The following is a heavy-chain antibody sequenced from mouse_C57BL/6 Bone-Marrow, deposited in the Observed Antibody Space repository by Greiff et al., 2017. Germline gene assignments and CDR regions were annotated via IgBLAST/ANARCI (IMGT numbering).Heavy chain of an antibody. CDR1: GYTFTSYW. D-gene: IGHD2-4*01. J-gene: IGHJ2*01. V-gene: IGHV1-55*01. CDR3: GRGEGLRRGDY. CDR2: IYPGSGST. Sequence: QVQLQQPGAELVKPGASVKMSCKASGYTFTSYWITWVKQRPGQGLEWIGDIYPGSGSTNYNEKFKSKATLSVDTSSSTAYLQLSSLTSEDSAVYSCGRGEGLRRGDYWGRGTTLTVSS.